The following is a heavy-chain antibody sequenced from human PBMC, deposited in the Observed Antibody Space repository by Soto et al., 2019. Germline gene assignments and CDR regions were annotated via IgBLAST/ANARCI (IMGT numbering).Heavy chain of an antibody. V-gene: IGHV3-23*01. CDR1: GYSISTYW. J-gene: IGHJ4*02. Sequence: GSLRLSCAASGYSISTYWMSWVRQAPGKGLEWVSAISGSGRSTYYADSVKGRFTISRDNSKNTLYLQMNSLRAEDTAVYYCAKEQKDSSTWSELNYWGQGTLVTVSS. D-gene: IGHD6-13*01. CDR3: AKEQKDSSTWSELNY. CDR2: ISGSGRST.